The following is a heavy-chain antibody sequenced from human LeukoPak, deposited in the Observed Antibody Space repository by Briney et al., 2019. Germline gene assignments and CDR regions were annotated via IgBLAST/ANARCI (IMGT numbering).Heavy chain of an antibody. CDR3: AKARDSANYSFDS. V-gene: IGHV3-30*02. Sequence: AGGSLRLSCLGSGFPFRSYDMHWVRQAPGKGPEWVAYIQDEGISKNYGDSVKGRFDISRDNSKNTVYLDMASLTVADTALYYCAKARDSANYSFDSWGHGTLVIVSS. D-gene: IGHD1-26*01. CDR1: GFPFRSYD. CDR2: IQDEGISK. J-gene: IGHJ4*01.